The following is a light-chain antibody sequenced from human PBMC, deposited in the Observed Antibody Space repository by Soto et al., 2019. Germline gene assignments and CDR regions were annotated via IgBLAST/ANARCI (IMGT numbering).Light chain of an antibody. CDR3: SSYRSSSIYVV. CDR2: DVS. Sequence: QSALTQPASVSGSPGQSITISCTGTSSDVGGYNYVSWYQQHPGKAPKLMIYDVSNRPSGVSNRFSGSKSGNTASLTISGLQAEDEADYYCSSYRSSSIYVVFGGGTKVTVL. CDR1: SSDVGGYNY. V-gene: IGLV2-14*01. J-gene: IGLJ2*01.